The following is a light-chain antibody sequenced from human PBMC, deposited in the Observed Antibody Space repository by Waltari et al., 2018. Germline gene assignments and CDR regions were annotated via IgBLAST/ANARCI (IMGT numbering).Light chain of an antibody. V-gene: IGLV3-25*03. CDR3: RVTDYSTTFVL. Sequence: SYDITQPPSVAVSPGLTAKSACAGDALPNHYAHWFQQKAGQAPLLVIYNDTERHSGIPERFSVSTSGTTVTLTISGVQAEDEADYFCRVTDYSTTFVLFGGGTKLTVL. CDR1: ALPNHY. J-gene: IGLJ2*01. CDR2: NDT.